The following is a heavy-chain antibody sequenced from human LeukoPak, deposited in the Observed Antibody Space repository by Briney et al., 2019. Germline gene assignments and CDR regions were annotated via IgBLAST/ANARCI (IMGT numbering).Heavy chain of an antibody. CDR3: ARDRPIAAAASRGAFDI. CDR1: GGSISSSSYY. Sequence: PSETLSLTCTVSGGSISSSSYYWGCIRQPPGKGLEWIGSIYYSGSTYYNPSLKSRVTISVDTSKNQFSLKLSSVTAADTAVYYCARDRPIAAAASRGAFDIWGQGTMVTVSS. J-gene: IGHJ3*02. D-gene: IGHD6-13*01. V-gene: IGHV4-39*07. CDR2: IYYSGST.